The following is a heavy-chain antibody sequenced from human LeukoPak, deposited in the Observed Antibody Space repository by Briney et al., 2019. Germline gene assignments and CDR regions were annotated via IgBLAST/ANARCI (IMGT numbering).Heavy chain of an antibody. CDR1: GGSISSSNYY. Sequence: SETLSLTCTVSGGSISSSNYYWGWIRQPPGKGLEWIGSIYYSGSTYYNPSLKSRVTISVDTSKNQFSLKLSSVTAADTAVYYCVGYSSGWFDYWGQGTLVTVSS. J-gene: IGHJ4*02. V-gene: IGHV4-39*01. CDR2: IYYSGST. CDR3: VGYSSGWFDY. D-gene: IGHD6-19*01.